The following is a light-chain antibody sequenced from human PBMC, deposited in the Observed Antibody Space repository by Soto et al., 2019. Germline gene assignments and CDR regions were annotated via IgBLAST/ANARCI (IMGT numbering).Light chain of an antibody. CDR2: GAS. CDR3: QQYVGWT. J-gene: IGKJ1*01. V-gene: IGKV3-20*01. Sequence: EIVLTQSPGTLSLSPGERATLSCRASHSVGSSHLAWYQPKPGQAPRLLIYGASSRATGVPDRFSGRGSGTDFPLTISRLEPEDSAVYYCQQYVGWTFGQGTKVEIK. CDR1: HSVGSSH.